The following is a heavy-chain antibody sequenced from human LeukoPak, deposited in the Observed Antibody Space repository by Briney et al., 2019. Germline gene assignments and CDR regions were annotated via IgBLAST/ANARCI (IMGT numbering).Heavy chain of an antibody. CDR3: TRLIKYSSSWAHFGY. Sequence: AGGSLKLSCAASGFTFSGSAMHWVRQASGKGLEWVGRIRSKANSYATAYAASVKGRFTISRDDSKNTAYLQMNSLKTEDTAVYYCTRLIKYSSSWAHFGYWGQGTLVTVSS. CDR2: IRSKANSYAT. D-gene: IGHD6-13*01. V-gene: IGHV3-73*01. J-gene: IGHJ4*02. CDR1: GFTFSGSA.